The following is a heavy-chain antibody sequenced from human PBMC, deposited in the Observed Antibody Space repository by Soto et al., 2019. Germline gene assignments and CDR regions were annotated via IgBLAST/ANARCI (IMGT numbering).Heavy chain of an antibody. Sequence: GGSLRLSCAASGFTFSSYAMSWVRQAPGKGLEWVSAISGSGGSTYYADSVKGRFTISRDNSKNTLYLQMNSLRAEDTAVYYCAKDKVGGITIFGVVITYFDYWGQGTLVTVSS. V-gene: IGHV3-23*01. CDR1: GFTFSSYA. D-gene: IGHD3-3*01. CDR2: ISGSGGST. J-gene: IGHJ4*02. CDR3: AKDKVGGITIFGVVITYFDY.